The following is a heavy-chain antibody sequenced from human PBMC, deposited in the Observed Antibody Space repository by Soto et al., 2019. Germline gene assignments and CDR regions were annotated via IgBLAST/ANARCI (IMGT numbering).Heavy chain of an antibody. Sequence: EVQLLESGGGLVQPGGSLRLSCAASGFTFSSYAMCWVRQAPGKGLEWVSAISGSGGSTYYADSVKGRFTISRDNSKNTLYLQMNSLRAEDTAVYYCAKEPSYGSSSEGEYYFDYWGQGTLVTVSS. CDR2: ISGSGGST. CDR1: GFTFSSYA. J-gene: IGHJ4*02. CDR3: AKEPSYGSSSEGEYYFDY. V-gene: IGHV3-23*01. D-gene: IGHD6-6*01.